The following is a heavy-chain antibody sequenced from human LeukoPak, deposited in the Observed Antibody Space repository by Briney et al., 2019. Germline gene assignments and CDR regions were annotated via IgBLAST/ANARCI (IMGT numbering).Heavy chain of an antibody. CDR1: GFTFSSYA. Sequence: GGSLRLSCAASGFTFSSYAMSWVRQAPGKGLEWVSAISGSGGSAYYADSVKGRFTISRDNSKNSLYLQMNSLRAEDTAVYYCARDNPSDGYNLDYWGQGTLVTVSS. V-gene: IGHV3-23*01. CDR3: ARDNPSDGYNLDY. J-gene: IGHJ4*02. CDR2: ISGSGGSA. D-gene: IGHD5-24*01.